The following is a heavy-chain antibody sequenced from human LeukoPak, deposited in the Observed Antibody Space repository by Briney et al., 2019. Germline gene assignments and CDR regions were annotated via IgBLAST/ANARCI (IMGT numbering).Heavy chain of an antibody. CDR2: IYSGGST. Sequence: GGSLRLSCAASGFSVSNNYMSWVRQAPGKGLEWVSVIYSGGSTFYADSVKGRFTISRDNSKNTLYLQMNSLRAEDTAVYYCARTHVVWFGEQIDYWGQGTLATVSS. D-gene: IGHD3-10*01. CDR3: ARTHVVWFGEQIDY. J-gene: IGHJ4*02. CDR1: GFSVSNNY. V-gene: IGHV3-66*01.